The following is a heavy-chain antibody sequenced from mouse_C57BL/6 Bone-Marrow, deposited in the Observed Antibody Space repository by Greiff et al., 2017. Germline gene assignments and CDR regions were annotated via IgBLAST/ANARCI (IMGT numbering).Heavy chain of an antibody. CDR3: ERHRWDGFHYFDY. CDR1: GFTFSDYY. J-gene: IGHJ2*01. D-gene: IGHD4-1*01. V-gene: IGHV5-12*01. Sequence: EVKVVESGGGLVKPGGSLKLSCAASGFTFSDYYMYWVRQTPEKRLEWVAYISNGGGSTYYPDNVKGRVTLSRDNAKNTQYLQMSRLTSEDTAMYYCERHRWDGFHYFDYWGQGTTLTVSS. CDR2: ISNGGGST.